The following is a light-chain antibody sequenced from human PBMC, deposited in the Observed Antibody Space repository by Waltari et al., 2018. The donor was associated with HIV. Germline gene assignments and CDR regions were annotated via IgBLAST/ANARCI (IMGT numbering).Light chain of an antibody. CDR3: SAWDSSLGAVV. CDR2: RDN. V-gene: IGLV10-54*04. J-gene: IGLJ2*01. Sequence: QAGLTQPPSVSKGLRQTATLTCTGNSNNVGNQGAAWLQQHQGHPPKLLSYRDNKRPSGISERFSASRSGYTASLTITGLQPEDEADYFCSAWDSSLGAVVFGGGTTLTVL. CDR1: SNNVGNQG.